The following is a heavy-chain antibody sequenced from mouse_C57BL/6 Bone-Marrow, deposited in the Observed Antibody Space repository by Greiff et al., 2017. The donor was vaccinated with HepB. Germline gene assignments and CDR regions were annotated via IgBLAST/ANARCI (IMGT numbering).Heavy chain of an antibody. CDR3: ARQGGNYSFDY. D-gene: IGHD2-1*01. Sequence: EVHLVESGGGLVQPGGSLKLSCAASGFTFSDYYMYWVRQTPEKRLEWVAYISNGGGSTYYPDTVKGRFTISRDNAKNTLYLQMSRLKSEDTAMYYCARQGGNYSFDYWGQGTTLTVSS. J-gene: IGHJ2*01. CDR1: GFTFSDYY. V-gene: IGHV5-12*01. CDR2: ISNGGGST.